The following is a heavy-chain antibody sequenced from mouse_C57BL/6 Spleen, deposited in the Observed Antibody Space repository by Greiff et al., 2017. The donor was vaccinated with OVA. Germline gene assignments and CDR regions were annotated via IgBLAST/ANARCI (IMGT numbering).Heavy chain of an antibody. J-gene: IGHJ2*01. D-gene: IGHD2-4*01. CDR2: IYPGDGDT. V-gene: IGHV1-82*01. CDR3: ANYDYEGYFDY. Sequence: QVQLQQSGAELAKPGASVKLSCKASGYAFSSSWMNWVKQRPGKGLEWIGRIYPGDGDTNYNGKFKGKATLTADKSSSTAYMQLSSLTSEDSAVYFCANYDYEGYFDYWGQGTTLTVSS. CDR1: GYAFSSSW.